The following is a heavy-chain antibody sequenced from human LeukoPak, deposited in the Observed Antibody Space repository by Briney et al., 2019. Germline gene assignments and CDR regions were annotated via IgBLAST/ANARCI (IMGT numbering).Heavy chain of an antibody. CDR2: ISSNGGST. D-gene: IGHD6-6*01. CDR3: ARGGIAARPLALGSDAFDI. CDR1: GFTFSSYA. V-gene: IGHV3-64*01. Sequence: GGSLRLSCAASGFTFSSYAMHWVRQAPGKGLEYVSAISSNGGSTYYANSVKGRFTISRDNSKNTLYLQMGSLRAEDMAVYYCARGGIAARPLALGSDAFDIWGQGTMVTVSS. J-gene: IGHJ3*02.